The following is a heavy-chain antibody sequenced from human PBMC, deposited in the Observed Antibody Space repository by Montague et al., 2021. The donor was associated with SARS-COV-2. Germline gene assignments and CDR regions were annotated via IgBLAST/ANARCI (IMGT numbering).Heavy chain of an antibody. CDR3: ARTSKLRESSSGNYYYHAMDV. CDR2: LYNGGTT. D-gene: IGHD3-16*01. CDR1: GVSISSSTYY. Sequence: SETLSLTCNVSGVSISSSTYYWGWIRQPPGKGLEWIGSLYNGGTTYYSPSLKSRVTISVDTSKNHFSLNMASVTAADTAVYYCARTSKLRESSSGNYYYHAMDVWGQGTTVTVSS. V-gene: IGHV4-39*02. J-gene: IGHJ6*02.